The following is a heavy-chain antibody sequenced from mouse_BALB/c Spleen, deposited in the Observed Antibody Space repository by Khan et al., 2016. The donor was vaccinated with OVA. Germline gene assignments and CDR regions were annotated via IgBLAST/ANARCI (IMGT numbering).Heavy chain of an antibody. V-gene: IGHV2-2*02. CDR1: GFSLASYG. CDR2: IWSGGIT. J-gene: IGHJ3*01. D-gene: IGHD2-2*01. Sequence: QVQLKESGPGLVQPSQSLSITCTVSGFSLASYGVHWVRQSPGKGLEWLGLIWSGGITDYNAAFISRLSISKDNSKSQVFFKLNNLQANDAAIYYCARNYGYDEGLSYWGQGTLVTVSA. CDR3: ARNYGYDEGLSY.